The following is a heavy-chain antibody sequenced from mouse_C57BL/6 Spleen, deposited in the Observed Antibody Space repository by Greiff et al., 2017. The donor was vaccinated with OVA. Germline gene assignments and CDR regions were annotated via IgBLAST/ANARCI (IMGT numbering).Heavy chain of an antibody. J-gene: IGHJ3*01. D-gene: IGHD2-5*01. Sequence: QVHVKQPGAELVKPGASVKMSCKASGYTFTSYWITWVKQRPGQGLEWIGDIYPGSGSTNYNEKFKSKATLTVDTSSSTAYMQLSSLTSEDSAVYYCAREDSNSPWFAYWGQGTLVTVSA. V-gene: IGHV1-55*01. CDR2: IYPGSGST. CDR3: AREDSNSPWFAY. CDR1: GYTFTSYW.